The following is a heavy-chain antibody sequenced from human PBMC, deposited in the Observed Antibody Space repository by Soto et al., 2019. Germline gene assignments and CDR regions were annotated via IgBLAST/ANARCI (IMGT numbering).Heavy chain of an antibody. Sequence: ASVKVSCKASGYTFTGHYMHWVRQAPGQGLEWMGWINPNSGGTNYAQKLQGRVTMTRDTSISTAYMELSRLRSDDTAVYYCARSRGYSYDYIHYRRQGNPVTASS. V-gene: IGHV1-2*02. CDR2: INPNSGGT. CDR3: ARSRGYSYDYIHY. D-gene: IGHD5-18*01. CDR1: GYTFTGHY. J-gene: IGHJ4*02.